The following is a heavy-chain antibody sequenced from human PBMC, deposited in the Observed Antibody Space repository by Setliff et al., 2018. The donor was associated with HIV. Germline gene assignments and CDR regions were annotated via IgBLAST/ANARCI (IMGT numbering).Heavy chain of an antibody. CDR3: ARLHYYDRSGRTVGSFDI. Sequence: PSETLSLTCTVSGGYITTYYWSWIRQPPGKGLEWIGYIYYSGSTNYNPSHKSRVTISVDTSKNQFSLKLSSVTAADTAVYYGARLHYYDRSGRTVGSFDIWGQGTMVTVSS. J-gene: IGHJ3*02. V-gene: IGHV4-59*08. D-gene: IGHD3-22*01. CDR1: GGYITTYY. CDR2: IYYSGST.